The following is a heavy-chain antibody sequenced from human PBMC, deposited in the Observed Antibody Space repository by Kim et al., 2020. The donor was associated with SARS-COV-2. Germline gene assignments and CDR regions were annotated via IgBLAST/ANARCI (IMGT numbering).Heavy chain of an antibody. Sequence: GGSLRLSCAASGFTVSSNYMSWVRQAPGKGQEWVSIIYSAGTTYYADSVKGRFTISRDNSKNTLYLQMNSLRAEDTAVYYCARWDHYYYQYWGQGTLVTVSS. CDR1: GFTVSSNY. V-gene: IGHV3-53*01. D-gene: IGHD3-10*01. J-gene: IGHJ1*01. CDR3: ARWDHYYYQY. CDR2: IYSAGTT.